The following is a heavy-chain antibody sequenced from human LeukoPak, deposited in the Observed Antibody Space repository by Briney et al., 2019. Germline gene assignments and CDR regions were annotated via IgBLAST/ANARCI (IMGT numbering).Heavy chain of an antibody. CDR1: GFTISSHG. V-gene: IGHV3-23*01. Sequence: PGGSLRLSCAASGFTISSHGMSWVRQAPGKGLEWVSSISGGTTYYADSVKGRFTISRDNSKNIVSLQMNSLRAEDTAVYYCAKSVYGSGNYWGQGTLVTVSS. CDR3: AKSVYGSGNY. J-gene: IGHJ4*02. D-gene: IGHD3-10*01. CDR2: ISGGTT.